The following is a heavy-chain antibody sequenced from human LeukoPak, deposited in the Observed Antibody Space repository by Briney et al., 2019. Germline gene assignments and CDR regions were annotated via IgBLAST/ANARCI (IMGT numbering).Heavy chain of an antibody. CDR1: GFTFSSYS. V-gene: IGHV3-21*01. Sequence: PGGSLRLSCAASGFTFSSYSMNWVRQAPGKGLEWVSSISSSSSYIYYADSVKGRFTISRDNAKNSLYLQMDSLRAEDTAVYYCASGVRYSGSYIDYWGQGTLVTVSS. CDR2: ISSSSSYI. D-gene: IGHD1-26*01. J-gene: IGHJ4*02. CDR3: ASGVRYSGSYIDY.